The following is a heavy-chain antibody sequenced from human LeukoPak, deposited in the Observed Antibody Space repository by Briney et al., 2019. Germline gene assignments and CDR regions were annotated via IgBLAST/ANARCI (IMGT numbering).Heavy chain of an antibody. CDR3: ARGNYYDSSGRIDY. D-gene: IGHD3-22*01. Sequence: PGGSLRLSCAASGFNFGEFWMAWVRQTPGMGLEWVADIKEDGSESFYVDSVKGRFTISRDNTKNSLYLQMNSLRAEDTAVYYCARGNYYDSSGRIDYWGQGTLVTVSS. CDR1: GFNFGEFW. J-gene: IGHJ4*02. V-gene: IGHV3-7*01. CDR2: IKEDGSES.